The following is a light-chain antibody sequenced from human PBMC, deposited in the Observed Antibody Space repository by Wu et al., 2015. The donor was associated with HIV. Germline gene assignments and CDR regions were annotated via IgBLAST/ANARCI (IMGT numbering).Light chain of an antibody. Sequence: EIVLTQSPATLSLSPGGRATLSCRASQSVSSYLAWYQQKPGQAPRLLIYDASNRATGIPARFSGSGSGTDFTLTISSLEPEDFAVYYXQQRSNWLTFGGGTKVEIK. J-gene: IGKJ4*01. V-gene: IGKV3-11*01. CDR3: QQRSNWLT. CDR1: QSVSSY. CDR2: DAS.